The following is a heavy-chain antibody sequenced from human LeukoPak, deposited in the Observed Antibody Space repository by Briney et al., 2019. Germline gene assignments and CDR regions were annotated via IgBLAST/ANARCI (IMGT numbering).Heavy chain of an antibody. V-gene: IGHV4-59*01. CDR3: ARVVDYGDSSPIDY. J-gene: IGHJ4*02. D-gene: IGHD4-17*01. Sequence: SETLSLTCTVSGGSISSYYWSWIRQPPGKGLEWIGYIYYSGSTNYNPSLKSRVTISVDTSKNQFSLKLSSVTAADTAVYYCARVVDYGDSSPIDYWGQGTLVTVSS. CDR2: IYYSGST. CDR1: GGSISSYY.